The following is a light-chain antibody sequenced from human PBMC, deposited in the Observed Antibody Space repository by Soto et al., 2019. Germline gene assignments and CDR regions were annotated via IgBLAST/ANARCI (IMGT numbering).Light chain of an antibody. CDR2: DVS. V-gene: IGLV2-14*03. Sequence: QSALTQPASVSGSPGQSITISCTGTSSDVGGYNYVSWYQQHPGKAPKLMIYDVSYRPSGVSNRSSGSKSGNTASLTVSGLQAEDEADYYCSSYASSSTPYVFGTGTKVTVL. J-gene: IGLJ1*01. CDR3: SSYASSSTPYV. CDR1: SSDVGGYNY.